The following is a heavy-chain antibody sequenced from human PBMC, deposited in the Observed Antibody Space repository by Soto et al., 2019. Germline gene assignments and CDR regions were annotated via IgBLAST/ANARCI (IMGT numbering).Heavy chain of an antibody. CDR3: AKEQAHSQADTSSIFDY. Sequence: GGSLRLSCAASGFTFSNYPMTWVRQAPGKGLEWVSSISGSGGSTYYPDFVKGRFTISRDNSKNTFFLHMNSLRAEDTAVYYCAKEQAHSQADTSSIFDYWGQGTLVTVSS. CDR1: GFTFSNYP. V-gene: IGHV3-23*01. J-gene: IGHJ4*02. CDR2: ISGSGGST. D-gene: IGHD2-2*01.